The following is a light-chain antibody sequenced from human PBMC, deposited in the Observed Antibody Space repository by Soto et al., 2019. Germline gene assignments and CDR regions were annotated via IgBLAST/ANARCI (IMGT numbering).Light chain of an antibody. J-gene: IGKJ3*01. CDR3: QQSYSSPRVS. V-gene: IGKV1-39*01. CDR2: AAS. CDR1: QSISTY. Sequence: DIQMTQSPSSLSASVGDRVTITCRASQSISTYLNWYQQKPGKVPKVLICAASSLQTGVPSRFSGGGSVTDFTLTITSLQPEDFATYYCQQSYSSPRVSFGPGTKVEI.